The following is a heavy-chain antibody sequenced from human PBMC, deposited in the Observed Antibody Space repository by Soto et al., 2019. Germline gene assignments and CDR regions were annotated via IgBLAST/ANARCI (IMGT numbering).Heavy chain of an antibody. CDR2: ISWNSVTI. CDR1: GFNFDDHA. D-gene: IGHD1-26*01. CDR3: VRSSGSQPRAGWFDP. V-gene: IGHV3-9*01. Sequence: PGGSLRLSCAASGFNFDDHAMHWVRQAPGKGLEWVSGISWNSVTINYADSVKGRFTISRDNAKRTLHLQMNSLRPEDTAIYYCVRSSGSQPRAGWFDPWGQGTLVTVS. J-gene: IGHJ5*02.